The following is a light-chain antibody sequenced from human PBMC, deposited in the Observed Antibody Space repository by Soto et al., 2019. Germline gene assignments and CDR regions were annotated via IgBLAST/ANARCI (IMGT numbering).Light chain of an antibody. CDR2: GAS. Sequence: IVLTQSPGTLSLSPGDRATLSCRASQSVVSTHLAWYQQKTGQAPRLLIYGASSRATGIPDRFSGNGYGTDFTLTINRLEPEDFAVYYCQQFGSSPWTFGQGTKVEIK. CDR1: QSVVSTH. CDR3: QQFGSSPWT. J-gene: IGKJ1*01. V-gene: IGKV3-20*01.